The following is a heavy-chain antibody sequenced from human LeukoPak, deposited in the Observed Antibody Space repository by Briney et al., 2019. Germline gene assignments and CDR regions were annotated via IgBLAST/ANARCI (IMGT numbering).Heavy chain of an antibody. CDR1: GGTFSSYA. V-gene: IGHV1-69*01. Sequence: GSSVKVSCKASGGTFSSYAISWVRQAPGQGLEWMGGIIPIFGTANYAQKFQGRVTITADESTSTAYMELSSLRSEDTAVYYCAREQYSRNYYYYGMDVWGQGTTVTVSS. CDR2: IIPIFGTA. D-gene: IGHD6-6*01. CDR3: AREQYSRNYYYYGMDV. J-gene: IGHJ6*02.